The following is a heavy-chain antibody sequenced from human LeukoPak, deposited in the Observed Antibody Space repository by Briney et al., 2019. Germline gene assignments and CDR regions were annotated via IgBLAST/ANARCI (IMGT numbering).Heavy chain of an antibody. CDR3: ARSPGVTTGEYYYYYMDV. CDR2: ISSSSSYI. J-gene: IGHJ6*03. Sequence: GGSLRLSCAASGFTFSSYSMNWVRQAPGKGLEWVSSISSSSSYIYYADSVKGRFTISRDNAKNSLYLQMNSLRAEDTAVYYCARSPGVTTGEYYYYYMDVWGKGTTVTVSS. V-gene: IGHV3-21*01. D-gene: IGHD1-26*01. CDR1: GFTFSSYS.